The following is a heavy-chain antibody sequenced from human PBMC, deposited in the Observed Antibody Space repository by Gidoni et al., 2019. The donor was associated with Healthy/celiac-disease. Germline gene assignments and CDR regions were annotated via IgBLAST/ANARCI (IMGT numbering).Heavy chain of an antibody. CDR3: ARGKEWELPYYYYYGMDV. CDR2: IIPIFGTA. Sequence: QVQLVPSRASVKKPGSSVKVSCQASGVTFSSYALSWVRQAPGQGLEWMGGIIPIFGTANYEQKFQGRVTITADESTSTAYMELSRLRYEDTAVYYCARGKEWELPYYYYYGMDVWGQGTTVTVSS. CDR1: GVTFSSYA. J-gene: IGHJ6*02. V-gene: IGHV1-69*01. D-gene: IGHD1-26*01.